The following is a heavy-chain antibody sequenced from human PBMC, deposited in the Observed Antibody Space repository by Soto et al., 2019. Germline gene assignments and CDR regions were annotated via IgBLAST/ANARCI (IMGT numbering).Heavy chain of an antibody. D-gene: IGHD3-10*01. CDR2: ISYDGSNK. V-gene: IGHV3-30*18. CDR1: GFTFSSYG. CDR3: AKETLLWCGGRSWYFDL. J-gene: IGHJ2*01. Sequence: QVQLVESGGGVVQPGRSLRLSCAASGFTFSSYGMHWVRQAPGKGLAWVAVISYDGSNKYYADSVKGRFTISRDNSKNTLYLQMNSLRAEDTAVYYCAKETLLWCGGRSWYFDLWGRGTLVTVSS.